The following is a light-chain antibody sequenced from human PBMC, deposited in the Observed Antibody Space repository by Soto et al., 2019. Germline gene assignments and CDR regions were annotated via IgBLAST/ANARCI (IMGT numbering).Light chain of an antibody. CDR1: QSLVHSDGKTY. J-gene: IGKJ2*01. V-gene: IGKV2-30*02. Sequence: DVVMTQSPLSLPVTLGQPASISCRSSQSLVHSDGKTYLNWFQQRPGQSPRRLIYKVSNRDSGVPDRLHGSGSGTDFTLKISRVEAEDVGVYYCMQGTHWPPYTFGQGTKLEIK. CDR3: MQGTHWPPYT. CDR2: KVS.